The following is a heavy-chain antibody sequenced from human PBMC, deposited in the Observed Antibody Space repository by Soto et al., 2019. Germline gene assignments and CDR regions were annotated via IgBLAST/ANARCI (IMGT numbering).Heavy chain of an antibody. CDR2: IKSKSDGGTT. J-gene: IGHJ4*02. CDR1: GVIFSNAW. Sequence: EVQLVESGGRLVKPGGSLRISCTASGVIFSNAWMRWVRQAPGQGLEWVGRIKSKSDGGTTDYAAPVKGRFTISRDDSKNMVFLQMNSLKIEDTAVYYCITDEEPWGQGTLVTVSS. D-gene: IGHD1-1*01. CDR3: ITDEEP. V-gene: IGHV3-15*01.